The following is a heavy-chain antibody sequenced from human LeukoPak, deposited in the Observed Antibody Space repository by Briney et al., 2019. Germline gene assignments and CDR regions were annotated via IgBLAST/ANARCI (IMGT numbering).Heavy chain of an antibody. J-gene: IGHJ4*02. CDR2: ISTSSLHI. D-gene: IGHD6-13*01. CDR1: GFAFSNAW. Sequence: GGSLRLSCAASGFAFSNAWMSWVRQAPGKGLEWVSYISTSSLHIYYADSVKGRFTISRDNAKNSLYLQMNSLRDEDTAVYYCADSSSWNYWGQGTLVTVSS. CDR3: ADSSSWNY. V-gene: IGHV3-48*02.